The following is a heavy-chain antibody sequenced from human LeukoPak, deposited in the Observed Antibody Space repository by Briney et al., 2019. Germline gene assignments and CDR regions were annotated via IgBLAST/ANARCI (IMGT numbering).Heavy chain of an antibody. CDR3: AKDNLWGVTKEWPPNAFDI. CDR2: ISGSGGST. D-gene: IGHD3-16*01. V-gene: IGHV3-23*01. J-gene: IGHJ3*02. Sequence: GGSLRLSCAASGFTFSSYAMSWVRQAPEKGLEWVSAISGSGGSTYYADSVKGRFTISRDNSKNTLYLQMNSLRAEDTAVYYCAKDNLWGVTKEWPPNAFDIWGQGTMVTVSS. CDR1: GFTFSSYA.